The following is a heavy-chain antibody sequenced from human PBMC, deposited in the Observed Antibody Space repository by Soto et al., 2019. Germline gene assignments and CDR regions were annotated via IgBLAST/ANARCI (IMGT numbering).Heavy chain of an antibody. CDR1: GYTFTSYG. D-gene: IGHD2-21*02. CDR2: ISAYNGNT. Sequence: QVQLVQSGAEVKKPGASVKVSCKASGYTFTSYGISWVRQAPGQGLEWMGWISAYNGNTNNAQKLNGKVTMTTDSSTSTAYMEMRSMRSDDTAVYCCASEDVVTARFDPWGQGTMVTVSS. J-gene: IGHJ5*02. CDR3: ASEDVVTARFDP. V-gene: IGHV1-18*04.